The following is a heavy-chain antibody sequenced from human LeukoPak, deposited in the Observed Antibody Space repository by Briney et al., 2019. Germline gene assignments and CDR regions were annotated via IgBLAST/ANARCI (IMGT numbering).Heavy chain of an antibody. Sequence: SETLSLTCTVSGGSISSSSYYWGWIRQPPGKGLEWIGSIYYSGSTYYNPSLKRRVTISVHTSKNQFSLKLSSVAAADTAVYYCARHSDGYSGYDYPYYYYGMDVWGQGTTVTVSS. CDR1: GGSISSSSYY. J-gene: IGHJ6*02. V-gene: IGHV4-39*01. CDR2: IYYSGST. D-gene: IGHD5-12*01. CDR3: ARHSDGYSGYDYPYYYYGMDV.